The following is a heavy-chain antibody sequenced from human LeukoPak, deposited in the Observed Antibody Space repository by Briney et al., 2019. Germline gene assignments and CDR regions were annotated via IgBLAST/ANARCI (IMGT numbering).Heavy chain of an antibody. D-gene: IGHD2-2*01. CDR1: GFTFSSYS. CDR2: ISSSSSYI. Sequence: GGSLRLSCAASGFTFSSYSMNWVRQAPGKGLEWVSSISSSSSYIYYADSVKGRFTISRDNSKNTLYLQMNSLRAEDTAVYYCAKDTANIVVVPAAALDVNGAFDIWGQGTMVTVSS. V-gene: IGHV3-21*01. J-gene: IGHJ3*02. CDR3: AKDTANIVVVPAAALDVNGAFDI.